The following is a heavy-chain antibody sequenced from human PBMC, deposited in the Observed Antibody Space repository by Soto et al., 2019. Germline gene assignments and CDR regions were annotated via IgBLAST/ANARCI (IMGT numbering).Heavy chain of an antibody. D-gene: IGHD3-22*01. CDR3: ARGEISSGYYPLFDP. CDR1: GGSISSGGYY. Sequence: QVQLQESGPGLVKPSQTLSLTCTVSGGSISSGGYYWRWIRQHPGKGLEWIGYIYYSGSTYYNPSLKSRVTISVDTSKNQFGLKLSSVTAADTAVYYCARGEISSGYYPLFDPWGQGTLVTVSS. CDR2: IYYSGST. J-gene: IGHJ5*02. V-gene: IGHV4-31*03.